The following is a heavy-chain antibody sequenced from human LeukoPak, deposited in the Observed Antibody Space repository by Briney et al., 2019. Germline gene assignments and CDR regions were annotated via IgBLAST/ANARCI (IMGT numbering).Heavy chain of an antibody. CDR1: GGPISSYY. V-gene: IGHV4-59*08. CDR2: IYYSGST. Sequence: SETLSLTCTVSGGPISSYYWSWIRQPPGKGLEWIGYIYYSGSTNYNPSLKSRVTISVDTSKNQFSLKLSSVTAADTAVYYCASSGCSGGSSYPSPFDYYGMDVWGQGTTVTVSS. CDR3: ASSGCSGGSSYPSPFDYYGMDV. D-gene: IGHD2-15*01. J-gene: IGHJ6*02.